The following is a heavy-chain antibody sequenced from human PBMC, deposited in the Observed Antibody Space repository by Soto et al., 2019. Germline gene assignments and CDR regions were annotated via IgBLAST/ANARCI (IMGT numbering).Heavy chain of an antibody. J-gene: IGHJ4*02. CDR3: AKEQDIVLMVYATDFDY. CDR2: ISGSGGST. D-gene: IGHD2-8*01. V-gene: IGHV3-23*01. CDR1: GFTFSSYA. Sequence: GGSLRLSCAASGFTFSSYAMSWVRQAPGKGLEWVSAISGSGGSTYYADSVKGRFTISRDNSKNTLYLQTNSLRAEDTAVYYCAKEQDIVLMVYATDFDYWGQGTLVTVSS.